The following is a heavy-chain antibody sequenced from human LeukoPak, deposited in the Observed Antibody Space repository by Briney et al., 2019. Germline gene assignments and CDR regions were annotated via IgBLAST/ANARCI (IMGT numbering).Heavy chain of an antibody. D-gene: IGHD4-17*01. CDR2: IDPSDSYT. Sequence: GESLQISCKGSGYSFTSYWISWVRQMPGKGLEWRGRIDPSDSYTNYSPSFQGHVTISADKSISTAYLQWSSLNSSATAMYYCAIKGDYGDYYFDYWGQGTLVTVSS. V-gene: IGHV5-10-1*01. CDR1: GYSFTSYW. J-gene: IGHJ4*02. CDR3: AIKGDYGDYYFDY.